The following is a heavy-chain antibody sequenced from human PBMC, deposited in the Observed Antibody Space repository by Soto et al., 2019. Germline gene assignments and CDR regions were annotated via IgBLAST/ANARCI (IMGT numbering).Heavy chain of an antibody. CDR3: AKGGRLPVARLDPYYYYMDV. D-gene: IGHD6-19*01. Sequence: GGSLRLSCAASGFTFSSYAMSWVRQAPGKGLEWVSAISGSGGSTYYADSVKGRFTISRDNSKNTLYLQMNSLRAEDTAVYYCAKGGRLPVARLDPYYYYMDVWGKGTTVTVSS. J-gene: IGHJ6*03. CDR1: GFTFSSYA. V-gene: IGHV3-23*01. CDR2: ISGSGGST.